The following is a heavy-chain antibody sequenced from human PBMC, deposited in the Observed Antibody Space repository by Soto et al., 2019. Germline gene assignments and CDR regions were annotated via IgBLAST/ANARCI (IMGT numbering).Heavy chain of an antibody. CDR3: ARDNGDYFDY. V-gene: IGHV3-74*01. CDR2: ISSDGSTT. CDR1: GFTFRSYW. D-gene: IGHD4-17*01. Sequence: GSLRLSCAASGFTFRSYWMHWVRQAPGKGLVWVSRISSDGSTTKYADSVKGRFTISRDNAKNTLYLQMNSLRAEDTAVYYCARDNGDYFDYWGQGTLVTVSS. J-gene: IGHJ4*02.